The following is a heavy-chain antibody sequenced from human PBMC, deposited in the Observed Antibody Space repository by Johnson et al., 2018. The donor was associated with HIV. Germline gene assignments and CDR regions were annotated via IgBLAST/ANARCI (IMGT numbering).Heavy chain of an antibody. J-gene: IGHJ3*02. CDR2: ISGSGGST. CDR1: GLSFSSYG. Sequence: VQLVESGGGVVQPGRSVRLSCAASGLSFSSYGMEWVRQAPGKGLEWVSAISGSGGSTYYADSVKGRFTISRDNSKNTLYLQMNSLRAEDMAVYYCARDEPTDDAFDIWGQGTMVTVSS. CDR3: ARDEPTDDAFDI. V-gene: IGHV3-23*04.